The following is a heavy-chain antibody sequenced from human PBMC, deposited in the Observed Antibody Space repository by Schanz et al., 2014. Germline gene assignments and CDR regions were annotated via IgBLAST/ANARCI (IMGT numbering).Heavy chain of an antibody. CDR1: GFTFTTFA. V-gene: IGHV3-23*01. J-gene: IGHJ4*02. CDR2: ISDRGDGT. CDR3: VKTDAGWRFDY. D-gene: IGHD6-19*01. Sequence: EQVLESGGGFVQPGGSLRLSCATSGFTFTTFAMTWVRQAPGKGLEWVSGISDRGDGTNYGDSVRGRFTIPRDNSRNTVYLQMNNVGVDDTATYYCVKTDAGWRFDYWGQGTLVIVSS.